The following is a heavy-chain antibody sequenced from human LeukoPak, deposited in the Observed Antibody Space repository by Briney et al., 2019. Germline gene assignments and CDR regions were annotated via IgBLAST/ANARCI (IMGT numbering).Heavy chain of an antibody. V-gene: IGHV4-59*12. CDR3: ARGLLRSWFDP. CDR1: GGSISSYY. Sequence: SETLSLTCTVSGGSISSYYWSWIRQPPGKGLEWIGYIYYSGSTNYNPSLKSRVTISVDTSKNQFSLKLSSVTAADTAVYYCARGLLRSWFDPWGQGTLVTVSS. CDR2: IYYSGST. J-gene: IGHJ5*02. D-gene: IGHD1-26*01.